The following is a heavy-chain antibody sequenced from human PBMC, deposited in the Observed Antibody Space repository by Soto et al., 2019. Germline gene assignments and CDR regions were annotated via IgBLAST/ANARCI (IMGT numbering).Heavy chain of an antibody. Sequence: QGQLVQSGAEVKKPGASVKVSCKAPGYTFTRYGTSWVRQAPGQGLEWMGWISGYNGDTNYAQKFQGRVTMTIDTSTLTTYMELRSLTSDDTAVYYCAKNGQPPYYYYGMDVWGQGTTVTVSS. CDR2: ISGYNGDT. CDR1: GYTFTRYG. J-gene: IGHJ6*02. V-gene: IGHV1-18*01. D-gene: IGHD2-8*01. CDR3: AKNGQPPYYYYGMDV.